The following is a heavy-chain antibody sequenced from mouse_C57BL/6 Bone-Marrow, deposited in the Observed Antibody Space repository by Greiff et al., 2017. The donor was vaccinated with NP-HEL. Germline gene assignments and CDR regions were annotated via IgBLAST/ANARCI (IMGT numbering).Heavy chain of an antibody. J-gene: IGHJ4*01. CDR3: TREGDYPYYYAMDY. D-gene: IGHD2-4*01. CDR2: IYPGNSDT. V-gene: IGHV1-5*01. CDR1: GYTFTSYW. Sequence: VQLQQSGTVLARPGASVKMSCKTSGYTFTSYWMHWVKQRPGQGLEWIGAIYPGNSDTSYTQKFKGKAKLTAVTSASTAYMELSSLTNEDSAVYYCTREGDYPYYYAMDYWGQGTSVTVSS.